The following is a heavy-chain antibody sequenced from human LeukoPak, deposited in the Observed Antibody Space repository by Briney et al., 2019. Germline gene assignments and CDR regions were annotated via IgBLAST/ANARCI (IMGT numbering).Heavy chain of an antibody. Sequence: GGSLRLSCAASGFTVGNNYMSWVRQAPGKGLEWVSLIYSGGATYYADSVKGRLTISRDHSKNTLSMQMNSLRAEDTAVYYCARGDDYADSWGQGTLVTVSS. CDR3: ARGDDYADS. D-gene: IGHD5-24*01. J-gene: IGHJ4*02. V-gene: IGHV3-66*01. CDR2: IYSGGAT. CDR1: GFTVGNNY.